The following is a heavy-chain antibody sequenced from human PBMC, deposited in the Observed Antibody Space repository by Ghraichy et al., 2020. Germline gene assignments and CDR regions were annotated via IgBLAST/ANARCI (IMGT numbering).Heavy chain of an antibody. CDR1: GFPFSRYA. V-gene: IGHV3-23*01. D-gene: IGHD4-17*01. J-gene: IGHJ4*02. CDR3: ARHYEDHGDYFDY. CDR2: VSGNGIHT. Sequence: LSLTCAASGFPFSRYAMSWVRPAPGKGLEWVSAVSGNGIHTYYADSAKGRFSISRDNSKNTLYLQMNSLRAEDTAVYYCARHYEDHGDYFDYWGRGTLVTASS.